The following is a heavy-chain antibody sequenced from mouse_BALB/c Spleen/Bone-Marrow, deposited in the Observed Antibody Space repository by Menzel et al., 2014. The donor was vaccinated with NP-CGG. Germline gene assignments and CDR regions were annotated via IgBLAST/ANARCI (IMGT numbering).Heavy chain of an antibody. CDR1: GYAFTNYL. CDR3: GRWSNYYGSSYLAY. V-gene: IGHV1-54*01. CDR2: INPGSGGT. D-gene: IGHD1-1*01. Sequence: VQLQQSGAELVRPGTSVKVSCKASGYAFTNYLIEWVKQRPGQGLERIGVINPGSGGTNYNEKFKGKATLTADKSSSTAYMQLSSLTSDDSAVYFCGRWSNYYGSSYLAYWGQGTLVTVSA. J-gene: IGHJ3*01.